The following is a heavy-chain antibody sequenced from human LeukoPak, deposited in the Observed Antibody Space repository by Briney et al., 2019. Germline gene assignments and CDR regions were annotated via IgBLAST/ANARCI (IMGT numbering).Heavy chain of an antibody. Sequence: PGGSLRLSCAASGFTFDDYAMHWVRQAPGKGLEWVSGISWNSGSIGYADSVKGRFTISRDNAKNSLYLQMNSLRAEDTALYYCAKVRNPGSPYSSGWGIFDYWGQGTLVTVSS. CDR3: AKVRNPGSPYSSGWGIFDY. CDR1: GFTFDDYA. J-gene: IGHJ4*02. D-gene: IGHD6-19*01. CDR2: ISWNSGSI. V-gene: IGHV3-9*01.